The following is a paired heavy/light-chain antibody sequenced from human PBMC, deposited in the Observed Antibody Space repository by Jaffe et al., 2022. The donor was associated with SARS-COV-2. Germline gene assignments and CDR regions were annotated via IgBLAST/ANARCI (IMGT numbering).Light chain of an antibody. CDR1: SSNVGNNY. J-gene: IGLJ3*02. V-gene: IGLV1-47*01. CDR3: AAWDDSLDGWV. Sequence: QSVLTQTPSGSGTPGQRVTISCSGSSSNVGNNYVSWYQQLPGAAPKLLIFRDNERPSGVPDRFSGSKSGTSASLAIGVLRSEDEAEYYCAAWDDSLDGWVFGGGTKLTVL. CDR2: RDN.
Heavy chain of an antibody. CDR3: SLMSSRDY. V-gene: IGHV1-46*01. CDR1: GYIFFSYY. J-gene: IGHJ4*02. D-gene: IGHD6-19*01. CDR2: IDPRAGTT. Sequence: QGQLVQSGAEVRKPGASVTVTCQASGYIFFSYYMHWVRQAPGQGLEWMAYIDPRAGTTNYAQKFQGRVTVTRDTSTDTVYMKLSSLRYDDTATYYCSLMSSRDYWGQGTLLIVSS.